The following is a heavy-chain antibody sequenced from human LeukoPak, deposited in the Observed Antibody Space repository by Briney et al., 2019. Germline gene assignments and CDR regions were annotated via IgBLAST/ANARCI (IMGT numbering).Heavy chain of an antibody. V-gene: IGHV3-30*03. Sequence: GGSLRLSCAASGFTFISYWMHWVRQAPGKGLEWVAVISYDGSNKYYADSVKGRFTISRDNSKGTLYLQMNSLRAEDTAVYYCAREWRDYCFDYWGQGTLVTVSS. J-gene: IGHJ4*02. CDR1: GFTFISYW. CDR2: ISYDGSNK. CDR3: AREWRDYCFDY. D-gene: IGHD3/OR15-3a*01.